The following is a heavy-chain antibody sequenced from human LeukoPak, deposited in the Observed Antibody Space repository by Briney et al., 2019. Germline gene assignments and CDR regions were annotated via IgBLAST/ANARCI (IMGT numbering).Heavy chain of an antibody. J-gene: IGHJ4*02. D-gene: IGHD5-12*01. V-gene: IGHV3-23*01. Sequence: SCKASGGTFTSYAMSWVRQAPGKGLEWVSSISASGGSTYYADSVKGRFTISKDNSKTTLYLQMNSLRAEDTAVYYCAKDQGYGDYWGQGTLVTVSS. CDR2: ISASGGST. CDR1: GGTFTSYA. CDR3: AKDQGYGDY.